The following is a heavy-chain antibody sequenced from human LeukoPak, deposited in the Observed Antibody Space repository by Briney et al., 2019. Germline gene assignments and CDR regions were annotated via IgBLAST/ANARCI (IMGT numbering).Heavy chain of an antibody. CDR2: IKSKTDGGTT. D-gene: IGHD1-26*01. V-gene: IGHV3-15*01. J-gene: IGHJ4*02. Sequence: GGSLRLSCAASGFTFSNAWMSWVRQAPGKGLEWVGRIKSKTDGGTTDYAAPVKGRFTISRDDSKNTLYLQMNSLRDEDTAVYYCARESRIVGATFDYWGQGTLVTVSS. CDR3: ARESRIVGATFDY. CDR1: GFTFSNAW.